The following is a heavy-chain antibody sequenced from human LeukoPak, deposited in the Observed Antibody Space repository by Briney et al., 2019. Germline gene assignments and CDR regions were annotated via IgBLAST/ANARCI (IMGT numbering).Heavy chain of an antibody. CDR3: ARDRSFYDILTGYRN. CDR1: GFTFSSYW. CDR2: IKQDGSEK. D-gene: IGHD3-9*01. V-gene: IGHV3-7*01. Sequence: GGSLRLSCAASGFTFSSYWMSWVRQAPGKGLEWVANIKQDGSEKYYVDSVKGRFTISRDNAKNSLYLQMNSLRAEDTAVYYCARDRSFYDILTGYRNWGQGTLVTVSS. J-gene: IGHJ4*02.